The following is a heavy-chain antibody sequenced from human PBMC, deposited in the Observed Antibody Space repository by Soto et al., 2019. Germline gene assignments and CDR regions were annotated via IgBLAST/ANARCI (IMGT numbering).Heavy chain of an antibody. CDR1: EDTFRNYA. J-gene: IGHJ2*01. Sequence: QVELVQSGAEVKKPGSSVKVACQASEDTFRNYAISWVRQAPGQGLEWMGGIIPIFGTANYAQKFQGRVTIIADTSANTVYLALSILRTEETAVYYCSSTKYDSRAYYHRSIGLWGRGTLVTFAS. CDR2: IIPIFGTA. D-gene: IGHD3-22*01. CDR3: SSTKYDSRAYYHRSIGL. V-gene: IGHV1-69*06.